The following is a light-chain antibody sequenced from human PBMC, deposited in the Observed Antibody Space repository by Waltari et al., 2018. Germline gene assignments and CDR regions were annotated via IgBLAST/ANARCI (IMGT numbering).Light chain of an antibody. CDR1: QSVTRT. J-gene: IGKJ1*01. V-gene: IGKV3-20*01. Sequence: DIVLTQSPGTLSLSPGDRATLSCRASQSVTRTLAWYQQKPGQAPRLLIYGASNRATGIPDRFSGSGSGTDFSLTISRLEPEDFAVYYCQHYLRLPATFGQGTKVEIK. CDR2: GAS. CDR3: QHYLRLPAT.